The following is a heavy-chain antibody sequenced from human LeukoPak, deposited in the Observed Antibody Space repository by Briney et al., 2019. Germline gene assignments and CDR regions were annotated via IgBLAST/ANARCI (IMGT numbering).Heavy chain of an antibody. D-gene: IGHD6-13*01. V-gene: IGHV3-30*02. J-gene: IGHJ3*02. CDR3: AKLCSWSPRDAFDI. Sequence: GGSLRLSCAASGFTFSSYGMHWVRQAPGKGLEWVAFIRYDGSNKYYVDSVKGRFTISRDNSKNTLYLQMNSLRAEDTAVYYCAKLCSWSPRDAFDIWGQGTMVTVSS. CDR1: GFTFSSYG. CDR2: IRYDGSNK.